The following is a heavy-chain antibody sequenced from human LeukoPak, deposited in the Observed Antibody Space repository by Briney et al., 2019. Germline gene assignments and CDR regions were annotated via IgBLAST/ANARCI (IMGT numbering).Heavy chain of an antibody. CDR1: GYTFTDYY. D-gene: IGHD3-22*01. CDR2: INPNSGGT. Sequence: ASVKVSCKASGYTFTDYYIHWVRQAPGQGLEWMGSINPNSGGTDYAQKFQDWVTMTRDTSISTAYMELSRLRSDDTAVFYCARAFQDDNSGHFIPHYDYWGQGTLVTVSS. CDR3: ARAFQDDNSGHFIPHYDY. J-gene: IGHJ4*02. V-gene: IGHV1-2*04.